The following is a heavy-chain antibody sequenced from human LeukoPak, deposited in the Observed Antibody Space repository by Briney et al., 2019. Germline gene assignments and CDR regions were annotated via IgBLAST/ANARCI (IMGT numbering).Heavy chain of an antibody. D-gene: IGHD2-2*01. Sequence: SETLSLTCTVSGGSITSSSHYWGWVRQPPGKGLEWIGTIYYSGSTYYNPSLKSRVTISVDTSNNQFSLKLSSVTAADTAVYYCARVGETQRLYCSSTSCYPYYYGMDVWGQGTTVTVSS. CDR2: IYYSGST. CDR3: ARVGETQRLYCSSTSCYPYYYGMDV. CDR1: GGSITSSSHY. V-gene: IGHV4-39*01. J-gene: IGHJ6*02.